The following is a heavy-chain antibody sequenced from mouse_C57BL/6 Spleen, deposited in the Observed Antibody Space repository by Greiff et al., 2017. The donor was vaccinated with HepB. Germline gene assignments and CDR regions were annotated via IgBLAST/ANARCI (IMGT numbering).Heavy chain of an antibody. D-gene: IGHD1-2*01. J-gene: IGHJ1*03. Sequence: EVQLVESEGGLVQPGSSMKLSCTASGFTFSDYYMAWVRQVPEKGLEWVANINYDGSSTYYLDSLKSRFIISRDNAKNILYLQMSSLKSEDTATYYCARDRYGWWYFDVWGTGTTVTVSS. CDR2: INYDGSST. V-gene: IGHV5-16*01. CDR1: GFTFSDYY. CDR3: ARDRYGWWYFDV.